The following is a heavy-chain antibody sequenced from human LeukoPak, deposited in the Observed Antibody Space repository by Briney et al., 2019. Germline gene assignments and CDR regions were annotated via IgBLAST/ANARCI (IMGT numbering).Heavy chain of an antibody. J-gene: IGHJ4*02. CDR2: ISSSSSTI. CDR1: GFTFSSYS. V-gene: IGHV3-48*01. Sequence: GGSLRLSCAASGFTFSSYSINWVRQAPGKGLEWVSYISSSSSTIYYAEFVKGRFTISRDNSKNTLYLQMNSLRAEDTAVYHCAKVGYCSGGSCYSPPDYWGQGTLVTVSS. CDR3: AKVGYCSGGSCYSPPDY. D-gene: IGHD2-15*01.